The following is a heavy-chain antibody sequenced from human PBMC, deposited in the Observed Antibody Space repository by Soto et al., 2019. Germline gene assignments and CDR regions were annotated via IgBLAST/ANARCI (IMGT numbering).Heavy chain of an antibody. Sequence: EEQLVESGGGLVQPGRSLRLSCAASGFTFDDYAMHWVRQAPGKGLEWVSGINWNSGSIGYADSVKGRFTISRDNAKTSLYLQMNSLSAEDTALYYCAKDRGSGSYAANYYYYGMDVW. CDR1: GFTFDDYA. J-gene: IGHJ6*01. V-gene: IGHV3-9*01. CDR3: AKDRGSGSYAANYYYYGMDV. CDR2: INWNSGSI. D-gene: IGHD3-10*01.